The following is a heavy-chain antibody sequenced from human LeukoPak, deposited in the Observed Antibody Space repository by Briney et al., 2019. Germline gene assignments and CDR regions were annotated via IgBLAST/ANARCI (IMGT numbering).Heavy chain of an antibody. CDR1: GFTFSSYA. CDR3: AKGNGFCSSTSCYPDAFDI. Sequence: GGSLRLSCAASGFTFSSYAMSWVRQAPGKGLEWVSAISGSGGSTYYADSVKGRFTISRDNSKNTLYLQMNSLRAEDTAVYYCAKGNGFCSSTSCYPDAFDIWGQGTMVTVSS. V-gene: IGHV3-23*01. D-gene: IGHD2-2*01. J-gene: IGHJ3*02. CDR2: ISGSGGST.